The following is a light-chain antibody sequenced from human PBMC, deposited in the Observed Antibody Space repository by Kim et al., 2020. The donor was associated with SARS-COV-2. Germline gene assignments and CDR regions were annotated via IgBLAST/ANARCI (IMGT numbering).Light chain of an antibody. J-gene: IGKJ2*01. CDR2: AAS. CDR1: QNVRRN. Sequence: ASVGARVTITCRTSQNVRRNLNWYQQKPGKAPKVLIYAASSLKSGVPSRISGSGSGTGFTLTISSLQLEDIATYYCQQSYGAPYSFGQGTKVDIK. V-gene: IGKV1-39*01. CDR3: QQSYGAPYS.